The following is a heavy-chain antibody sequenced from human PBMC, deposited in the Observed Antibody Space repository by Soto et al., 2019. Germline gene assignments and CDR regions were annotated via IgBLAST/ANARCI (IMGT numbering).Heavy chain of an antibody. Sequence: PSETLSLTCTVSGGSVSSGGYYWSWIRQPPGKGLEWIGNIYDSGSTNYNPSLKSRITISIDTSKNHFSLKLSSVTAADTAVYYCARDPPKVDFWSGYYTQNYYYGMDVWGQGTTVTVSS. V-gene: IGHV4-61*03. CDR3: ARDPPKVDFWSGYYTQNYYYGMDV. J-gene: IGHJ6*02. CDR1: GGSVSSGGYY. CDR2: IYDSGST. D-gene: IGHD3-3*01.